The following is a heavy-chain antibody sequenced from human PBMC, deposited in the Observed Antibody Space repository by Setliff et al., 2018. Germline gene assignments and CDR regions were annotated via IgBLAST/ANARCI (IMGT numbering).Heavy chain of an antibody. D-gene: IGHD1-7*01. CDR3: AKPQVELRWGFES. J-gene: IGHJ4*02. CDR2: IYSGDRNA. Sequence: PGGSLRFSCAASGFTFSTYAMSWVRQAPGKGLEWVLTIYSGDRNAFYTDSVKGRFTIFRDGSKNTLYLQMTSLRAEDTAVYYCAKPQVELRWGFESWGQGTLVTVSS. V-gene: IGHV3-23*03. CDR1: GFTFSTYA.